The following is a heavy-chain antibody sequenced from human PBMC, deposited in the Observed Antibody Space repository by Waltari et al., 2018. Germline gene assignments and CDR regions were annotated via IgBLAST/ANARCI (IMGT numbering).Heavy chain of an antibody. V-gene: IGHV4-4*02. Sequence: QLQLQQSGPGLVKPSESLSLTCAVSGDSISTRYWWSWVRQSPGKGLEWIGQINRSGKTNYHPAFESRVIVSIDTSNNQFSLKFPSATAADTAIYYCARDRGRGIYLDSWGQGTLVTVSP. CDR2: INRSGKT. CDR3: ARDRGRGIYLDS. J-gene: IGHJ4*02. CDR1: GDSISTRYW. D-gene: IGHD2-15*01.